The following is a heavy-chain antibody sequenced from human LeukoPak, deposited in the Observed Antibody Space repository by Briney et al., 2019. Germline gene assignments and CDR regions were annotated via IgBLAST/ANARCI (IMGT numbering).Heavy chain of an antibody. V-gene: IGHV4-4*07. Sequence: SETLSLTCTVPGGSISNYYWNWIRQPAGKGLEWIGRIYTSGSTEYNPSLKSRVTMSVDTSKNQFSLKLTSVTAADTAVYYCARGPPYCSTTNCYYMDVWGKGTTVTVSS. CDR1: GGSISNYY. CDR3: ARGPPYCSTTNCYYMDV. J-gene: IGHJ6*03. D-gene: IGHD2-2*01. CDR2: IYTSGST.